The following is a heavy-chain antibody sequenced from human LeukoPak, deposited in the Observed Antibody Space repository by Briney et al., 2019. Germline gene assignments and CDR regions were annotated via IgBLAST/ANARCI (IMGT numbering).Heavy chain of an antibody. J-gene: IGHJ6*02. CDR2: ISGSGGST. Sequence: QAGGSLRLSCAASGFTFSSYAMSWVRQAPGKGLEWVSAISGSGGSTYYADSVKGRFTISRDNSKNTLYLQMNSLGAEDTAVYYCASPYTVTYGMDVWGQGTTVTVSS. CDR1: GFTFSSYA. CDR3: ASPYTVTYGMDV. V-gene: IGHV3-23*01. D-gene: IGHD4-17*01.